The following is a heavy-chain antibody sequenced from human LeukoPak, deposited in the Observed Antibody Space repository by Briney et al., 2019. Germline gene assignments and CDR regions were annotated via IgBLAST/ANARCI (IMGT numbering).Heavy chain of an antibody. Sequence: ASVKVSCKASGYTFTGYYMHWVRQAPGQGLEWMGWINPNSGGTNYAQKFQGRVTMTRDTSISTAYMELSRLRSDDTAVYYCARVHDYGDYVAGYWGQGTLVTVSS. V-gene: IGHV1-2*02. CDR1: GYTFTGYY. J-gene: IGHJ4*02. CDR2: INPNSGGT. CDR3: ARVHDYGDYVAGY. D-gene: IGHD4-17*01.